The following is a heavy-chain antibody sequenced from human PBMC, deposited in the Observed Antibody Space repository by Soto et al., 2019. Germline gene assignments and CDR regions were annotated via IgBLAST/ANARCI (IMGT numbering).Heavy chain of an antibody. CDR3: ARETDSSSASLDY. Sequence: GGSLRLSCAASGFTFSSYAMHWVRQAPGKGLEWVAVISYYGSNKYYADSVKGRFTISRDNSKNTLYLQMNSLRAEDTAVYYCARETDSSSASLDYWGQGTLVTVSS. J-gene: IGHJ4*02. CDR1: GFTFSSYA. D-gene: IGHD6-6*01. CDR2: ISYYGSNK. V-gene: IGHV3-30-3*01.